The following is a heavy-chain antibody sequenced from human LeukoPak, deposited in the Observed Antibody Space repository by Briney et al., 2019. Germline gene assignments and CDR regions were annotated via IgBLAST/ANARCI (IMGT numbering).Heavy chain of an antibody. J-gene: IGHJ5*02. CDR1: GYTFTSYD. V-gene: IGHV1-8*01. CDR3: ARGTPYYDFWSGYNEDWFDP. Sequence: ASVKVSCKASGYTFTSYDINWVRQATGQGLEWMGWMNPNSGNTGYAQKFQGRVTMTRNTSISTAYMELSSLRSEDTAVYYCARGTPYYDFWSGYNEDWFDPWGQGTLVTVSS. D-gene: IGHD3-3*01. CDR2: MNPNSGNT.